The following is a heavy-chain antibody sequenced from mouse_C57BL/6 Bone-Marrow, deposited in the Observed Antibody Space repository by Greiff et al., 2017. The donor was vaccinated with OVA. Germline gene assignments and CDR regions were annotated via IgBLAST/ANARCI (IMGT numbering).Heavy chain of an antibody. Sequence: VQGVESGAELARPGASVKLSCKASGYTFTSYGISWVKQRTGQGLEWIGEIYPRSGNTYYNEKFKGKATLTADKSSSTAYMELRSLTSEDSAVYFCARSSYNAMDYWGQGTSVTVSS. V-gene: IGHV1-81*01. CDR1: GYTFTSYG. CDR2: IYPRSGNT. J-gene: IGHJ4*01. D-gene: IGHD1-1*01. CDR3: ARSSYNAMDY.